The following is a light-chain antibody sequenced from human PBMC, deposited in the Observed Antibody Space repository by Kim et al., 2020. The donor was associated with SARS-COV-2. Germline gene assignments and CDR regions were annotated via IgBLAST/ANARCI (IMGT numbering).Light chain of an antibody. CDR3: QHYGSSLWT. J-gene: IGKJ1*01. CDR1: HTLTSSS. V-gene: IGKV3-20*01. Sequence: SPGHRAPPSSTAGHTLTSSSLGWYKQKPAQAPRLFIYGTSTRATGIPDRFSGSGSGTDFSLTISRLEAEDFAVFYCQHYGSSLWTFGQGTKLEI. CDR2: GTS.